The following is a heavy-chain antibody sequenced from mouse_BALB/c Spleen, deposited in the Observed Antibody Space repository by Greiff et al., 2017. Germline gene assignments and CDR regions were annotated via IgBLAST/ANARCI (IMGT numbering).Heavy chain of an antibody. CDR2: ISDGGSYT. Sequence: VQLKQSGGGLVKPGGSLKLSCAASGFTFSDYYMYWVRQTPEKRLEWVATISDGGSYTYYPDSVKGRFTISRDNAKNNLYLQMSSLKSEDTAMYYCARGGGPYAMDYWGQGTSVTVSS. J-gene: IGHJ4*01. CDR3: ARGGGPYAMDY. V-gene: IGHV5-4*02. CDR1: GFTFSDYY.